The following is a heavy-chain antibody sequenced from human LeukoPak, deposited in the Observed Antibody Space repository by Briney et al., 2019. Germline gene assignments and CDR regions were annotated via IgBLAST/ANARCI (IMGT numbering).Heavy chain of an antibody. CDR3: ASGYYDSSGYGDPYWYFDL. CDR1: GGSISSGGYS. CDR2: IYHSGST. V-gene: IGHV4-30-2*02. Sequence: SETLSLTCAVSGGSISSGGYSWSWIRQPPGKGLEWIGYIYHSGSTNYNPSLKSRVTISVDTSKNQFSLKLSSVTAADTAVYYCASGYYDSSGYGDPYWYFDLWGRGTLVTVSS. D-gene: IGHD3-22*01. J-gene: IGHJ2*01.